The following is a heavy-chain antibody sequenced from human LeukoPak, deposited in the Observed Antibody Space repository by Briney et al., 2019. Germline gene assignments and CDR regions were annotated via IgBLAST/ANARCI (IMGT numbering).Heavy chain of an antibody. V-gene: IGHV6-1*01. Sequence: SQTLSLTCAISGDSVSNNIAAWNWVRQSPSRGLEWLGRTYYRSKWYNNYAVSVKSRITINPDTSKNQFSLHLNSVTPEDTAVCYCARDLYSSGQGEVDYWGQGTLVTVSS. CDR3: ARDLYSSGQGEVDY. J-gene: IGHJ4*02. D-gene: IGHD6-19*01. CDR2: TYYRSKWYN. CDR1: GDSVSNNIAA.